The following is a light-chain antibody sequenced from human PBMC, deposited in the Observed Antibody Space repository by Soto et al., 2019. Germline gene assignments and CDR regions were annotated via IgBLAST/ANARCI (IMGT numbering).Light chain of an antibody. J-gene: IGLJ1*01. CDR2: EGS. Sequence: QSALTQPASVSGSPGQSITISCTGTSSDVGSYNSVSWYQHHPGKVPKVMIYEGSKRPSGVSSRFSGSKSGNTASLTISGLQAEDEAEYYCCSYAGGSALNYVFGTGTKVTVL. CDR1: SSDVGSYNS. CDR3: CSYAGGSALNYV. V-gene: IGLV2-23*01.